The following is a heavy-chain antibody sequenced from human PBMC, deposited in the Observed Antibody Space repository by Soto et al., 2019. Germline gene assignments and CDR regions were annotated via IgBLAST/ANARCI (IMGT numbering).Heavy chain of an antibody. CDR1: GFTFGSYG. D-gene: IGHD2-2*01. CDR3: AKDTSTSYFRYYFDY. Sequence: GGSLRLSCAAAGFTFGSYGMHWVRQAPGKGLEWVAVISYDGSNKYYADSVKGRFTISRDNSKNTLYLQMNSLRAEDTAVYYCAKDTSTSYFRYYFDYWGQGALITVSS. J-gene: IGHJ4*02. CDR2: ISYDGSNK. V-gene: IGHV3-30*18.